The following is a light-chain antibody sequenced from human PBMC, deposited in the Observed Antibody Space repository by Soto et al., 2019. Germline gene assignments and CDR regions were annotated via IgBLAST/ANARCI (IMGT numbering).Light chain of an antibody. CDR3: QQYGNSPAIT. J-gene: IGKJ5*01. Sequence: EVVLTQSPGTLSLSPGERATLSCSAIQSVSASYLAWYQQKPGQAPRLLIYAASSRATGIPDRFSGSGSGTDFTLTVSRLEPEDFAVYYCQQYGNSPAITFGQGTRLEIK. CDR1: QSVSASY. V-gene: IGKV3-20*01. CDR2: AAS.